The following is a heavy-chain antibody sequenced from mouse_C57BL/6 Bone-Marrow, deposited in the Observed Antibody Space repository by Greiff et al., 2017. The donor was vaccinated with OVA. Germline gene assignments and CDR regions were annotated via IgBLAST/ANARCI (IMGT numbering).Heavy chain of an antibody. CDR2: INPSSGYT. D-gene: IGHD6-1*01. CDR1: GYTFTSYW. J-gene: IGHJ3*01. CDR3: ARGASTPSRDD. Sequence: VQLQQSGAELAKPGASVKLSCKASGYTFTSYWMHWVKQRPGQGLEWIGYINPSSGYTKYNQKFKDKATLTADKSSSTAYMQLSSLTYEDTAIYYCARGASTPSRDDWGQGTLVTVSA. V-gene: IGHV1-7*01.